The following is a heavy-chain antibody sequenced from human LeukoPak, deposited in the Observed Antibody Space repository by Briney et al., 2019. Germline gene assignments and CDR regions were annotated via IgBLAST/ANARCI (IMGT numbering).Heavy chain of an antibody. CDR1: GFTFSSYG. CDR3: AKVISLGGSYAGDAFDI. Sequence: GGSLRLSCAASGFTFSSYGMRWVRQAPGKGLEWVAVIWYDGSNKYYADSVKGRFTISRDNSKNTLYLQMNSLRAEDTAVYYCAKVISLGGSYAGDAFDIWGQGTVVTVSS. CDR2: IWYDGSNK. J-gene: IGHJ3*02. V-gene: IGHV3-33*06. D-gene: IGHD1-26*01.